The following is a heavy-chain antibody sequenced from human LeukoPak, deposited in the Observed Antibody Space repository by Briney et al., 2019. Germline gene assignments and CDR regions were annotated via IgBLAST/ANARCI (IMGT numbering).Heavy chain of an antibody. Sequence: SETLSLTCTVSGVSISSDYWSWIRQPPGKGLEWIGYIYDSGSTNYNPSLKSRLTISLDTSKNQFSLKLSSVTAADTAVYYCARSVVRGGPDSSLRWFDPWGQGTLVTVSS. CDR1: GVSISSDY. D-gene: IGHD3-22*01. CDR2: IYDSGST. J-gene: IGHJ5*02. CDR3: ARSVVRGGPDSSLRWFDP. V-gene: IGHV4-59*08.